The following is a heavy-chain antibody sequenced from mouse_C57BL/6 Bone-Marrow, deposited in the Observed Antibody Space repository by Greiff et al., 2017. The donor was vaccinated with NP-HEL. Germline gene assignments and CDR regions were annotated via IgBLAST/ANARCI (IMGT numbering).Heavy chain of an antibody. CDR3: ASNLLRGYFDV. V-gene: IGHV2-2*01. J-gene: IGHJ1*03. CDR2: IWSGGST. D-gene: IGHD2-10*01. Sequence: VKVVESGPGLVQPSQSLSITCTVSGFSLTSYGVHWVRQSPGKGLEWLGVIWSGGSTDYNAAFISRLSISKDNSKSQVFFKMNSLQADDTAIYYCASNLLRGYFDVWGTGTTVTVSS. CDR1: GFSLTSYG.